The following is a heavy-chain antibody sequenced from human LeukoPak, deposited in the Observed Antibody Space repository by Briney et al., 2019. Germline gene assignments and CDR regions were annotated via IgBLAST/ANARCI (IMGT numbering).Heavy chain of an antibody. J-gene: IGHJ4*02. D-gene: IGHD6-13*01. Sequence: PGGSLRLSCAASGFTFSSFAMNWVRQAPGKGLEWVSTMSGDATSTYYADSVKGRFTISRGNSKNTLYLQMNSLRAEDTAVYYCAKRTSGSSWYSSDSWGQGTLVTVSS. CDR1: GFTFSSFA. CDR2: MSGDATST. V-gene: IGHV3-23*01. CDR3: AKRTSGSSWYSSDS.